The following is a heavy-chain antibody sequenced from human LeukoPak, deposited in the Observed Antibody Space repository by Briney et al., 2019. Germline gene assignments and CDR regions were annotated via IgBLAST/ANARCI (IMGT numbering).Heavy chain of an antibody. CDR2: INPNSGGT. CDR3: ARGAEHRGSYYADY. Sequence: ASVKVSCKASGYTFTGYYMHWVRQAPGQGLEWMGWINPNSGGTNYAQKFQGWVTMTRDTSISTAYMELSSLRSEDTAVYYCARGAEHRGSYYADYWGRGTLVTVSS. J-gene: IGHJ4*02. CDR1: GYTFTGYY. D-gene: IGHD1-26*01. V-gene: IGHV1-2*04.